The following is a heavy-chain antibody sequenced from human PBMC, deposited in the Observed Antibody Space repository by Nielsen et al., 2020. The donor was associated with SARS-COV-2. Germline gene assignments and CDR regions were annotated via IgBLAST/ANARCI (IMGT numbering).Heavy chain of an antibody. Sequence: GESLKISCAASGFTFSSYGMHWVRQAPGKGLEWVSGISWNSGSIGYADSVKGRFTISRDNSKNTLYLQMNSLRAEDTAVYYCARDLRFGELPYDIWGQGTMVTVSS. V-gene: IGHV3-NL1*01. CDR2: ISWNSGSI. D-gene: IGHD3-10*01. CDR3: ARDLRFGELPYDI. CDR1: GFTFSSYG. J-gene: IGHJ3*02.